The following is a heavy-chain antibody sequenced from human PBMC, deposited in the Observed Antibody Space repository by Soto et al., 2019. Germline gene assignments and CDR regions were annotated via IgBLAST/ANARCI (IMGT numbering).Heavy chain of an antibody. Sequence: GESLKLSCKGSGYSFTSYWISWVRQMPGKGLEWMGRIDPSDSYTNYSPSFQGHVTISADKSISTAYLQWSSLKASDTAMYYCAPAVSYWSGGSCYYYYGMDVWGQGTTVTVSS. D-gene: IGHD2-15*01. CDR3: APAVSYWSGGSCYYYYGMDV. V-gene: IGHV5-10-1*01. J-gene: IGHJ6*02. CDR1: GYSFTSYW. CDR2: IDPSDSYT.